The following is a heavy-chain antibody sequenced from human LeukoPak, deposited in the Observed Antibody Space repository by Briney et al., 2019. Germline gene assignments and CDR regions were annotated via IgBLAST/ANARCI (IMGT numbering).Heavy chain of an antibody. J-gene: IGHJ4*02. CDR3: ARVAVAGTIDY. CDR1: GGSISSSNW. CDR2: IYHSGST. V-gene: IGHV4-4*02. D-gene: IGHD6-19*01. Sequence: ASETLSLTCAVSGGSISSSNWWSWARQPPGKGLEWIGEIYHSGSTNYNPSLMSRVTISVDKSKNQFSLKLSSVTAADTAVYYCARVAVAGTIDYWGQGTLVTVSS.